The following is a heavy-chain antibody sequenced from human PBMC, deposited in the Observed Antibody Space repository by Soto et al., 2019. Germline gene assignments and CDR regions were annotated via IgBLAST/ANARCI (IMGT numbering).Heavy chain of an antibody. CDR3: ARVSSGFLEWPLDY. Sequence: PGGSLRLSCAASGFTFSSYAMHWVRQAPGKGLEWVALISDDGNNKYYADSVRGRFTISRDNSKNTLYLQMNSLRAEDTAVYYCARVSSGFLEWPLDYWGQGTRVTVSS. V-gene: IGHV3-30-3*01. CDR2: ISDDGNNK. CDR1: GFTFSSYA. J-gene: IGHJ4*02. D-gene: IGHD3-3*01.